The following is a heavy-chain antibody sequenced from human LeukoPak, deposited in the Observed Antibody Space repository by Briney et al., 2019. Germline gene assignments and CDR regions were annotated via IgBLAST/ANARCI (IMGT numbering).Heavy chain of an antibody. CDR2: ISGSGGST. D-gene: IGHD3-10*01. V-gene: IGHV3-23*01. CDR3: ASTMVRGVITPYFDY. CDR1: GFTFNNYG. J-gene: IGHJ4*02. Sequence: GGSLRLSCAASGFTFNNYGMAWVRQAPGEGLEWVSAISGSGGSTYYADSVKGRFTISRDNSKNTLYLQMNSLRAEDTAVYYCASTMVRGVITPYFDYWGQGTLVTVSS.